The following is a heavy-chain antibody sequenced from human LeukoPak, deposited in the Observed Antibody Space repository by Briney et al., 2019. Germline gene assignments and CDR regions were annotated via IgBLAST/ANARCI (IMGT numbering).Heavy chain of an antibody. CDR1: GFTFSSYS. Sequence: SGGSLRLSCAASGFTFSSYSMNWVRQAPGKGLEWVSSISSSSSYIYYADSVKGRFTISRDNAKNSLYLQMNSLRAEDTAVYYCARDWAPGYSSSWYIYYYYYGMDVWGQGTTVTVSS. V-gene: IGHV3-21*01. CDR2: ISSSSSYI. CDR3: ARDWAPGYSSSWYIYYYYYGMDV. J-gene: IGHJ6*02. D-gene: IGHD6-13*01.